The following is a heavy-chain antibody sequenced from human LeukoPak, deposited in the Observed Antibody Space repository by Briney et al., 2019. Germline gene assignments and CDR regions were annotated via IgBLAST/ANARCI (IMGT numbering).Heavy chain of an antibody. V-gene: IGHV4-59*08. CDR1: GGSFSSYY. CDR3: ARRRYCSSATCAIGGMDV. Sequence: SETLSLTCTVSGGSFSSYYWNWIRQPPGKGLEWIGYIYYSGYTSYNPSLKSRVTISVDTSKNQFSLRLTSVTAADTAEYYCARRRYCSSATCAIGGMDVWGQGTTVIVSS. CDR2: IYYSGYT. J-gene: IGHJ6*02. D-gene: IGHD2-2*01.